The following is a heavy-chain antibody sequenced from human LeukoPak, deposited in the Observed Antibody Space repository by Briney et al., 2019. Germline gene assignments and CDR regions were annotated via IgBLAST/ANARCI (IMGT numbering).Heavy chain of an antibody. CDR2: IYYSGNT. V-gene: IGHV4-39*01. CDR3: ARVRPAGVTYYYYYYMDV. D-gene: IGHD2-2*01. J-gene: IGHJ6*03. CDR1: GDSISTSNSY. Sequence: ASETLSLTCTVSGDSISTSNSYWGWIRQPPGKGLEWIGSIYYSGNTYYNASLKSRVTISVDTSKNQFSLKFTSVTAADTAVYYCARVRPAGVTYYYYYYMDVWGKGTTVTISS.